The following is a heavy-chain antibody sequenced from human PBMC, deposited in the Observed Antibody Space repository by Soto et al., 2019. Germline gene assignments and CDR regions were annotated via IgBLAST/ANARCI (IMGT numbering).Heavy chain of an antibody. CDR3: ARAQYSSSSLYYYYGMDV. V-gene: IGHV1-69*01. D-gene: IGHD6-6*01. CDR2: IIPIFGTA. J-gene: IGHJ6*02. CDR1: GGTFSSYA. Sequence: QVQRVQSGAEVKKPGSSVKVSCKASGGTFSSYAISWVRQAPGQGLEWMGGIIPIFGTANYAQKFQGRVTITADESTSTAYMELSSLRSEDTAVYYCARAQYSSSSLYYYYGMDVWGQGTTVTVSS.